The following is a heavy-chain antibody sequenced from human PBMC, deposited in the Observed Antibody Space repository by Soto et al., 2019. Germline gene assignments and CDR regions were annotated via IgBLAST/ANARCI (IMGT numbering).Heavy chain of an antibody. CDR3: ARGVDIEATIWRGDAFDI. CDR2: IIPIFGTA. CDR1: GGTFSSYA. V-gene: IGHV1-69*01. D-gene: IGHD5-12*01. J-gene: IGHJ3*02. Sequence: QVQLVQSGAEVKKPGSSVKVSCKASGGTFSSYAISWVRQAPGQGLEWMGGIIPIFGTANYAQKFQGRVTITADESTSTAYMELSSLRSEDTAVYYCARGVDIEATIWRGDAFDIWGQGTMVTVSS.